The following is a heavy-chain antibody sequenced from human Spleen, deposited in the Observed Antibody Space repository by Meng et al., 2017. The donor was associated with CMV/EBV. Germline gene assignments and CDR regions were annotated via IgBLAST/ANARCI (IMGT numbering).Heavy chain of an antibody. J-gene: IGHJ4*02. CDR1: GGCIGGSNW. CDR2: IYRSGST. V-gene: IGHV4-4*02. Sequence: GGCIGGSNWWTWLGQPTGGGLESIREIYRSGSTNDKASIKRRITISVDKSKNQFSLKLSSVTAADTAVYYCARVYYDFWSGYYCFDYWGQGTLVTVSS. D-gene: IGHD3-3*01. CDR3: ARVYYDFWSGYYCFDY.